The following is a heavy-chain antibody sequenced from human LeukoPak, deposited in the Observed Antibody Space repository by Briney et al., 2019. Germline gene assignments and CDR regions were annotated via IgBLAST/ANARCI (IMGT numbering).Heavy chain of an antibody. V-gene: IGHV3-23*01. D-gene: IGHD2-8*02. J-gene: IGHJ4*02. CDR2: IFPSGGEI. CDR1: GFTFSKYG. CDR3: ATYRQVLLPFES. Sequence: GGTLRLSCAASGFTFSKYGMSWVRQAPGKGLEWVSGIFPSGGEIHYADSVRGRFTISRDNSKSTLSLQMNSLRAEDTAIYYCATYRQVLLPFESWGQGTLVTVSS.